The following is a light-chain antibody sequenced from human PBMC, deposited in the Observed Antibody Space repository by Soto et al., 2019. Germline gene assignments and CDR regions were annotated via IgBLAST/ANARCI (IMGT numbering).Light chain of an antibody. CDR2: EGT. Sequence: LTQPASVSGSPGQSITISCTGTSSDVGSYNLVSWYQQHPGKAPKLIIYEGTKRPSGVSNRFSGSKSDNTASLTISGLQADDEADYYCCSYAGSSIPYVFGTGTKVTVL. CDR3: CSYAGSSIPYV. CDR1: SSDVGSYNL. V-gene: IGLV2-23*01. J-gene: IGLJ1*01.